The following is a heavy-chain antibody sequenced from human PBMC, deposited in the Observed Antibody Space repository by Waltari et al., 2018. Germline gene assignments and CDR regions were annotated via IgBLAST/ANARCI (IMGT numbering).Heavy chain of an antibody. J-gene: IGHJ4*02. Sequence: EVHLLESGGGLVQPGGSLRLSCGVSGLTFSGHTMSWIRQSPEKGLEYVSAINPDGFTTYADSVKGRFTISRDNSKNTLYLEMNSLRAEDTAKYYCATPSSNSGSYLPFDYWGQGTLVTVSS. CDR2: INPDGFT. V-gene: IGHV3-23*01. CDR3: ATPSSNSGSYLPFDY. CDR1: GLTFSGHT. D-gene: IGHD3-22*01.